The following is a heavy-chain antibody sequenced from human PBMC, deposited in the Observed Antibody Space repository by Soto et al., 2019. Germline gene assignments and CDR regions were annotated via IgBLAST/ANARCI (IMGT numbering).Heavy chain of an antibody. CDR3: ARDASYYSLWSGYYPSRNGMDV. CDR2: IWYDGSKK. J-gene: IGHJ6*02. D-gene: IGHD3-3*01. V-gene: IGHV3-33*01. Sequence: QVQVVESGGGVVQPGRSLRLSCAASGFTFSSFGMHWVRQAPGKGLEWVSLIWYDGSKKSYGDSVKGRFTISRDNSRNTVYLQMNSLRADDTAVYYCARDASYYSLWSGYYPSRNGMDVWGQGTWVTVSS. CDR1: GFTFSSFG.